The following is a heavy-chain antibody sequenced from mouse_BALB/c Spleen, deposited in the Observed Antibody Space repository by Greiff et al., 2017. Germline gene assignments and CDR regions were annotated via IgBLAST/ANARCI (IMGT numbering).Heavy chain of an antibody. D-gene: IGHD1-1*01. V-gene: IGHV14-1*02. CDR1: GFNIKDYY. Sequence: EVNLVESGAELVRPGALVKLSCKASGFNIKDYYMHWVKQRPEQGLEWIGWIDPENGNTIYDPKFQGKASITADTSSNTAYLQLSSLTSEDTAVYYCARGGITTGDGGQGTTLTVSS. CDR3: ARGGITTGD. J-gene: IGHJ2*01. CDR2: IDPENGNT.